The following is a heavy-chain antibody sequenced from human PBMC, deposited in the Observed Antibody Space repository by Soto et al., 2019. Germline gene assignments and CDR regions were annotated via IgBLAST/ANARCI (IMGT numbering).Heavy chain of an antibody. J-gene: IGHJ3*02. CDR3: ASPLYYYDVPGAFDI. D-gene: IGHD3-22*01. CDR1: GFTFSSYS. Sequence: PGGSLRLSCAASGFTFSSYSMNWVRQAPGKGLEWVSYISSSSSTIYYADSVKGRFTISRDNSKNTLYLQMNSLRAEDTAVYYCASPLYYYDVPGAFDIWGQGTMVTVSS. CDR2: ISSSSSTI. V-gene: IGHV3-48*01.